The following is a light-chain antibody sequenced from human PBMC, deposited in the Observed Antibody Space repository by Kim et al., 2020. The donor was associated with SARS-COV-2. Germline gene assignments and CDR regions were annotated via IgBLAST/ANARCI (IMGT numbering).Light chain of an antibody. CDR2: DVS. Sequence: QSALTQPRSVSGSPGQSVTISCTGTSSDVGGYNYVSWYKQHPGKAPKLMIYDVSKRPSGVPDRFSGSKSGNTASLTISGLQAEDEADYYCCSYAGSYTVVFGGGTQLTVL. CDR3: CSYAGSYTVV. V-gene: IGLV2-11*01. J-gene: IGLJ2*01. CDR1: SSDVGGYNY.